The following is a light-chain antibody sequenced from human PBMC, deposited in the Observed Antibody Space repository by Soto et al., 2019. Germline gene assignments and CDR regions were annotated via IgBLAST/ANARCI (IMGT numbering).Light chain of an antibody. Sequence: EIVMPQSPATLSVSPGERATLSCRASQSIGSNLAWYQQKPGQSPRLLIYGASTRATGLPARFSGSGSGTEFTLTISSLQSEDFALYYCQHYNNWPITFGQGTRLEIK. J-gene: IGKJ5*01. CDR1: QSIGSN. V-gene: IGKV3-15*01. CDR3: QHYNNWPIT. CDR2: GAS.